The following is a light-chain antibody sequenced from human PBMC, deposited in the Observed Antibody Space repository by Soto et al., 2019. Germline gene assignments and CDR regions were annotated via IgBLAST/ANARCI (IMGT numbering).Light chain of an antibody. CDR3: QHYNRYP. CDR1: QSISNW. Sequence: DIQMTQSPSTLSAFVGDRVTITCRASQSISNWLAWYQQKPGQAPNLLIYDASTLASGVPSRFSGSGSATEFTLTSRNLQADDFSTYYCQHYNRYPFGQGTKLEIK. CDR2: DAS. V-gene: IGKV1-5*01. J-gene: IGKJ2*01.